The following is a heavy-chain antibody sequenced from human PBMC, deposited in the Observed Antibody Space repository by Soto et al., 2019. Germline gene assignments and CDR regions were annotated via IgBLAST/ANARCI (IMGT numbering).Heavy chain of an antibody. J-gene: IGHJ4*02. D-gene: IGHD3-10*01. Sequence: QVQLVQSGAEVRKPGSSVKVSCKASGGTFSSNTISWVRQAPGQGLEWMGGIIPVFGSTNYAQNFLGRVTITADDSTSTVYMELNSLRSEDTAVYYCAQLSGVGGDWGQGTLVTVSS. CDR3: AQLSGVGGD. V-gene: IGHV1-69*12. CDR2: IIPVFGST. CDR1: GGTFSSNT.